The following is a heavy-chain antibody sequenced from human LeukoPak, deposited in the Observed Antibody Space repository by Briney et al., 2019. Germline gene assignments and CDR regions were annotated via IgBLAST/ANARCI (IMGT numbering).Heavy chain of an antibody. J-gene: IGHJ4*02. Sequence: GGSLRLSCAASGFTFSSYAMSWVRQAPGKGLEWVSAISGSGGSTYYADSVKGRFTISRDNSKNTLYLQMNSLRAEDTAVCYCAKDALPWYYYDSSGYYFDYWGQGTLVTVSS. D-gene: IGHD3-22*01. CDR3: AKDALPWYYYDSSGYYFDY. V-gene: IGHV3-23*01. CDR2: ISGSGGST. CDR1: GFTFSSYA.